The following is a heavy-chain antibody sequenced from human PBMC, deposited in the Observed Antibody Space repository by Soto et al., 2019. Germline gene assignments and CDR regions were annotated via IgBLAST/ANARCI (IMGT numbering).Heavy chain of an antibody. CDR2: ISVHNGYT. Sequence: QVQLAQSGAEVKKPGASVTVSCKASGYSFSSYGISWVRQAPGQGLEWVGWISVHNGYTKYATELQGRVTMTTDTSTSTAYMELRSLRSDDSAVYFCARLEHNFGPHDYWGQGTLVTVTS. D-gene: IGHD1-1*01. CDR3: ARLEHNFGPHDY. CDR1: GYSFSSYG. J-gene: IGHJ4*02. V-gene: IGHV1-18*01.